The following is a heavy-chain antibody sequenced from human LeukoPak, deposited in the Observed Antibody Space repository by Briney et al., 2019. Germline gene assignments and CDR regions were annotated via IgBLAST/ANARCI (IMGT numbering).Heavy chain of an antibody. CDR2: ISSDVSKK. CDR1: GFTFSSYG. CDR3: AELGITMIGGV. J-gene: IGHJ6*04. D-gene: IGHD3-10*02. Sequence: PGGSLRLSCAASGFTFSSYGMHWVRQAPGKGLEWVAIISSDVSKKYHADSVKGRFTISRDNSKNTLYLQMNSLRAEDTAVYYCAELGITMIGGVWGKGTTVTISS. V-gene: IGHV3-30*18.